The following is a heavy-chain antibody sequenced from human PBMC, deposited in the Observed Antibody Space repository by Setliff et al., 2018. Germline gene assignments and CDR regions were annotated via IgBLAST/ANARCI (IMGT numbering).Heavy chain of an antibody. D-gene: IGHD2-15*01. CDR3: ARYCSSGSCYYDAFDV. Sequence: GGSLRLSCAASGFSVSTNYMSWVRQAPGKGLEWVSVIYGDDSGGSTYYADSVKGRFTISRDNSMNTLYLQMHGQRAEDTAVYYCARYCSSGSCYYDAFDVWGQGTMVTVSS. J-gene: IGHJ3*01. V-gene: IGHV3-53*01. CDR1: GFSVSTNY. CDR2: IYGDDSGGST.